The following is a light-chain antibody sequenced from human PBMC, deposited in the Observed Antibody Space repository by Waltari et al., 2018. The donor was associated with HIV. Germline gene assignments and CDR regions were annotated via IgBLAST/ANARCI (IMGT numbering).Light chain of an antibody. V-gene: IGLV2-14*01. CDR3: SSYTSSSTVV. J-gene: IGLJ2*01. CDR2: EVT. Sequence: QSVLTQPPSVSGSPGQSITISCTGTTSDVGGYYYVSWYQQHPGNAPKLLFYEVTNRPSGVSNRFSGSKSGNTASLTISGLQADDEADYCCSSYTSSSTVVFGGGTKLTVL. CDR1: TSDVGGYYY.